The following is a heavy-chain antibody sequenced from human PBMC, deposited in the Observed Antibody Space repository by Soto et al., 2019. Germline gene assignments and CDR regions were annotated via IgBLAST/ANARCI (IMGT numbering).Heavy chain of an antibody. J-gene: IGHJ4*02. CDR2: IWYDGRNK. CDR3: ARDYFYASGNYNNALGY. V-gene: IGHV3-33*01. CDR1: GFTFSSYG. Sequence: QVHLVESGGGVVQPGSSLRLSCAASGFTFSSYGMHWVRQAPGKGLEWVAFIWYDGRNKHYAESVKGRFAISRDNSKNTLELQMDSLRTEDSAVYYCARDYFYASGNYNNALGYWGPGTLVTVSP. D-gene: IGHD3-10*01.